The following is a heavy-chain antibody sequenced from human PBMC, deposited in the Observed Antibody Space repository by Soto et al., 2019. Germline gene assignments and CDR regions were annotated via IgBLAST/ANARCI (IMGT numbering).Heavy chain of an antibody. D-gene: IGHD5-18*01. CDR1: GFTFSSYG. Sequence: LRLPCAASGFTFSSYGMHWVRQAPGKGLEWVAVIWYDGSNKYYADSVKGRFTISRDNSKNTLYLQMNSLRAEDTAVYYCARDRGYSYGYVGYWFDPWGQGTLVTVSS. J-gene: IGHJ5*02. CDR3: ARDRGYSYGYVGYWFDP. V-gene: IGHV3-33*01. CDR2: IWYDGSNK.